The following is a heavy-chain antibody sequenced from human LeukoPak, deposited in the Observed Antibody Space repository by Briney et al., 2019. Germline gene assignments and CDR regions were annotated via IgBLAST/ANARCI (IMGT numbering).Heavy chain of an antibody. CDR1: GFTFSNYW. CDR2: IHQDGSEK. J-gene: IGHJ4*02. CDR3: ARLQGNGYYFDF. D-gene: IGHD3-22*01. V-gene: IGHV3-7*01. Sequence: PGGSLRLSCAASGFTFSNYWMSWVREAPGEGLEWVANIHQDGSEKYHAKSVKGRFTISGDNAKNSLYLQMGSLRAEDSAVYYCARLQGNGYYFDFGGQGTLVTVSS.